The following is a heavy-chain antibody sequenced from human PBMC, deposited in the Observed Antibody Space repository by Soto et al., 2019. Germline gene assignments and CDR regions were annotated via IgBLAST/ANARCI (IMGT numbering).Heavy chain of an antibody. Sequence: EVQLVESGGGLVQPGESLRLSCAASGFTFTTYWMTWVRQAPGKGLEWVANIKQDGSEKFYVGSVRGRFTISRDNAKNSMYLQMNSLRAEDTAVYYCARRSSCRITTAWAHLDWWGQGTLVTVSS. CDR2: IKQDGSEK. D-gene: IGHD2-15*01. J-gene: IGHJ4*02. CDR3: ARRSSCRITTAWAHLDW. CDR1: GFTFTTYW. V-gene: IGHV3-7*03.